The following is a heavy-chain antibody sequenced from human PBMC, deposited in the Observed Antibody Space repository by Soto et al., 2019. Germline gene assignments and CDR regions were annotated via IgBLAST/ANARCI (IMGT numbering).Heavy chain of an antibody. CDR1: GGSISSYY. CDR2: IYYSGST. V-gene: IGHV4-59*08. CDR3: ARRVHTKYGDYYIDY. J-gene: IGHJ4*02. Sequence: PSETLSLTCTVSGGSISSYYWSWIRQPPGKGLEWIGYIYYSGSTNYNPSLKSRVTISVDTSKNQFSLKLSSVTAADTAVYYCARRVHTKYGDYYIDYWGQGTLVTVSS. D-gene: IGHD4-17*01.